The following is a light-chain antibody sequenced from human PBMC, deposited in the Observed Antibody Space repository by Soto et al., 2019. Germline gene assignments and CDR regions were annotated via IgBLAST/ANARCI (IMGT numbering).Light chain of an antibody. CDR2: AAS. V-gene: IGKV1-39*01. CDR1: QSISSY. CDR3: QQSYSTPYT. Sequence: DIQMTQSPSSLSASVGDRVTITCRASQSISSYLNWYQQKPGKAPKVLIYAASSLQTGAPSRFSGSGSGTDFTLAISSLQSEDFATYYCQQSYSTPYTFGQGTKLEIK. J-gene: IGKJ2*01.